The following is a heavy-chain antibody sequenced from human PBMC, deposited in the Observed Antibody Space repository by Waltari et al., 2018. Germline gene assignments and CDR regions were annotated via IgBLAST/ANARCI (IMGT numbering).Heavy chain of an antibody. CDR2: IYHSGST. V-gene: IGHV4-38-2*01. CDR3: ASQHGVVVY. J-gene: IGHJ4*02. D-gene: IGHD2-15*01. CDR1: GYSISSGYY. Sequence: QVQLQESGPGLVKPSETLSLTCAVSGYSISSGYYWGWIRQPPGKGLEWIGSIYHSGSTYYNPSLKSRVTISVDTSKNQFSLKLSSVTAADTAVYYCASQHGVVVYWGQGTLVTVSS.